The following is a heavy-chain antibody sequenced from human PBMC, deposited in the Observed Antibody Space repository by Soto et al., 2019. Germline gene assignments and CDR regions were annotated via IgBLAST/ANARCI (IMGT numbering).Heavy chain of an antibody. J-gene: IGHJ5*02. CDR2: IYYSGST. D-gene: IGHD5-12*01. Sequence: SETLSLTCTVSGGSISSGGYYWSWIRQHPGKGLEWIGYIYYSGSTYYNPSLKSRVTISVDTSKNQFSLKLSSVTAADTAVYYCARRIGRGYDSYNWFDPWGQGTLVTVSS. CDR1: GGSISSGGYY. CDR3: ARRIGRGYDSYNWFDP. V-gene: IGHV4-31*02.